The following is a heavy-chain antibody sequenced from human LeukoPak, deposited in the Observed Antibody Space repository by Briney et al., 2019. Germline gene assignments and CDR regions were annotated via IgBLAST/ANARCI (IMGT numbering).Heavy chain of an antibody. CDR2: IHPSGIF. D-gene: IGHD5-24*01. J-gene: IGHJ4*02. CDR1: GGSCDDYY. V-gene: IGHV4-34*01. CDR3: SRGRDRSKAGDH. Sequence: SETLSLTCTVYGGSCDDYYCSWIRQPPGKGLEWIGEIHPSGIFYYNSSLGSRLTISIGTSKSQFSLRLTSVTAADTAFYYCSRGRDRSKAGDHWGQGSLVTVSS.